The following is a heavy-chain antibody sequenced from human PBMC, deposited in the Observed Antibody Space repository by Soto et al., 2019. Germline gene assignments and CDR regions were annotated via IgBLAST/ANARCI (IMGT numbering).Heavy chain of an antibody. Sequence: VQLVESGGGVVQPGRSLRLSCAASGFTFSSYGMHWVRQAPGKGLEWVAVIWYDGSNKYYADSVKGRFTISRDNSKNTLYLQMNSLRAEDTAVYYCARGHEPGIAATGYMDVWGKGTTVTVSS. CDR3: ARGHEPGIAATGYMDV. V-gene: IGHV3-33*01. J-gene: IGHJ6*03. D-gene: IGHD6-13*01. CDR2: IWYDGSNK. CDR1: GFTFSSYG.